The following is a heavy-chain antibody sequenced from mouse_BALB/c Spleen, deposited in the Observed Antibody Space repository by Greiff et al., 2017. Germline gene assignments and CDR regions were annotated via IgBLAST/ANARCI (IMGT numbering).Heavy chain of an antibody. CDR3: ARRPLYYGSSSYYFDY. J-gene: IGHJ2*01. D-gene: IGHD1-1*01. CDR1: GYTFSSYW. Sequence: QVQLKESGAELMKPGASVKISCKATGYTFSSYWIEWVKQRPGHGLEWIGEILPGSGSTNYNEKFKGKATFTADTSSNTAYMQLRSLTSEDSAVYYCARRPLYYGSSSYYFDYWGQGTTLTVSS. CDR2: ILPGSGST. V-gene: IGHV1-9*01.